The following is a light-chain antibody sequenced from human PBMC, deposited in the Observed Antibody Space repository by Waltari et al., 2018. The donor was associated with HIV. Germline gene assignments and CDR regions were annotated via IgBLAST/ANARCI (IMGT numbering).Light chain of an antibody. CDR1: QSVNSN. V-gene: IGKV3-15*01. CDR2: GTS. Sequence: EILMTQSPATLSVSPGERATLSCRASQSVNSNLAWYQQKPGQTPRLLIYGTSTRATDIPARFSGSGSGTEFTLTISSLQSEDFAVYYCLHYNNWRETFGQGTKVEIK. CDR3: LHYNNWRET. J-gene: IGKJ1*01.